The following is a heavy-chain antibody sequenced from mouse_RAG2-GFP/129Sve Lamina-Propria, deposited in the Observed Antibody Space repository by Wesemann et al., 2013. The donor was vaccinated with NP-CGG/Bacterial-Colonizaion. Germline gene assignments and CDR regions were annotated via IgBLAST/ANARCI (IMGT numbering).Heavy chain of an antibody. V-gene: IGHV4-1*01. D-gene: IGHD2-5*01. CDR2: INPDSSTI. J-gene: IGHJ1*03. CDR3: ASLSNYGYFDV. CDR1: GIDFSRYW. Sequence: EVKLLQSGGGLVQPGGSLKLSCAVSGIDFSRYWMSWVRRAPGKGLEWIGEINPDSSTINYAPSLKDKFIISRDNAKNTLYLQMSKVRSEDTALYYCASLSNYGYFDVWGTGTTVTVSS.